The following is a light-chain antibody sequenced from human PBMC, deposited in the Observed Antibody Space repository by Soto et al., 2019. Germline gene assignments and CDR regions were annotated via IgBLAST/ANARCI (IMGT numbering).Light chain of an antibody. V-gene: IGKV1-5*01. Sequence: IQMTQSPSPLSASLGDTVTVPCMASQSVSGWLAWYQQKQGEAPKLLIYDASALPRGVPSRFSGSGYGTKFNLTLASLQTDDFATYYCQQYETFSGTFGPGTKVDIK. CDR3: QQYETFSGT. CDR1: QSVSGW. CDR2: DAS. J-gene: IGKJ1*01.